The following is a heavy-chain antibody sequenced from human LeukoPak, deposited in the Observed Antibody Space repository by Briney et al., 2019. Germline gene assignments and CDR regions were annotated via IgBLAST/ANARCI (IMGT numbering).Heavy chain of an antibody. CDR2: ISYDGSNK. Sequence: GGSLRLSCAASGFTSSSYGMHWVRQAPGKGLEWVAVISYDGSNKYYADSVKGRFTISRDNSKNTLYLQMNSLRAEDTAVYYCARDTYGDYSFDYWGQGTLVTVSS. CDR1: GFTSSSYG. V-gene: IGHV3-30*03. CDR3: ARDTYGDYSFDY. J-gene: IGHJ4*02. D-gene: IGHD4-17*01.